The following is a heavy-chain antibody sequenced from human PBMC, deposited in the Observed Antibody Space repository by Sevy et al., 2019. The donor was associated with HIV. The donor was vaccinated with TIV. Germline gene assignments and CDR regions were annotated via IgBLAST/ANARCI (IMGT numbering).Heavy chain of an antibody. J-gene: IGHJ4*02. Sequence: GGSLRLSCAASGFTFSSYAMNWVRQAPGKGLEWVSGISGSGGSGDKTNYADSVKGRFTISRDDAKNSLYLQLNSLRAEDTAIYYCARKYDSSGYFDYWGQGTLVTVSS. CDR3: ARKYDSSGYFDY. D-gene: IGHD3-22*01. V-gene: IGHV3-23*01. CDR2: ISGSGGSGDKT. CDR1: GFTFSSYA.